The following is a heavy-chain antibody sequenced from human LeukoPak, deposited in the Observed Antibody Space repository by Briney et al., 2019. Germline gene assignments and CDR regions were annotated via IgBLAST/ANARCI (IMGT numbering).Heavy chain of an antibody. Sequence: GGSLRLSCAASGFTFSSYAMHWVRQAPGKGLEWVAVISYDGSNKYYADSVKGRFTISRDNSKNTLYLQMNSLRAEDTAVYYCARDSGSYQDYYYGMDVWGQGTTVTVSS. J-gene: IGHJ6*02. CDR1: GFTFSSYA. D-gene: IGHD1-26*01. CDR2: ISYDGSNK. CDR3: ARDSGSYQDYYYGMDV. V-gene: IGHV3-30-3*01.